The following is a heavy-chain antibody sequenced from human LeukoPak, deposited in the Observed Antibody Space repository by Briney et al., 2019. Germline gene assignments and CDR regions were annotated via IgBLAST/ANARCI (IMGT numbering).Heavy chain of an antibody. CDR1: GFTFSSYS. CDR2: ISSSSSYI. Sequence: PGGSLRLSCAASGFTFSSYSMNWVRQAPGKGLEWVSSISSSSSYIYYADSVKGRFTISRDNAKNSLYLQMNSLRAEDTAMYYCARDPSTYYYDSSGYYNWFDPWGQGTLVTVSS. CDR3: ARDPSTYYYDSSGYYNWFDP. V-gene: IGHV3-21*01. D-gene: IGHD3-22*01. J-gene: IGHJ5*02.